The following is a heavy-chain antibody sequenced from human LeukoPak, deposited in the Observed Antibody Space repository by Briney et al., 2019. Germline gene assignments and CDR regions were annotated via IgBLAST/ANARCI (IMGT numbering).Heavy chain of an antibody. V-gene: IGHV1-18*01. J-gene: IGHJ4*02. Sequence: ASVKVSCKASGYIFTSYGISWVRQAPGQGLEWMGWISAYNGNTNYAQKLQGRVTMTTDTSTSTAYMELRSLRSDDTAVYYCARSGGGNSSWYVDYWGQGTLVTVSS. CDR1: GYIFTSYG. D-gene: IGHD6-13*01. CDR3: ARSGGGNSSWYVDY. CDR2: ISAYNGNT.